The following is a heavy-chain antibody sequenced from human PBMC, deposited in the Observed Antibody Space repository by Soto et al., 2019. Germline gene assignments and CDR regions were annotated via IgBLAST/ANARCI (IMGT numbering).Heavy chain of an antibody. Sequence: GGSLRLSCAASGFTFSGSAMHWVRQASGKGLEWVGRIRSKANSYATAYAASVKGRFTISRDDSKNTAYLQMNSLKTEETDVYYCTRLHVAKLDWGQGTLVNVSS. CDR2: IRSKANSYAT. D-gene: IGHD5-12*01. CDR1: GFTFSGSA. CDR3: TRLHVAKLD. V-gene: IGHV3-73*01. J-gene: IGHJ4*02.